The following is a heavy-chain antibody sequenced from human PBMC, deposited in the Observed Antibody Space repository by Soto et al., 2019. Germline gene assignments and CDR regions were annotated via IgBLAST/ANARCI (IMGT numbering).Heavy chain of an antibody. CDR2: IWYDGVNR. V-gene: IGHV3-33*01. CDR3: VRDPYLPAAGRLSSLQY. D-gene: IGHD2-2*01. Sequence: PRGSLRLSCAASGFSFSSYAMHWVRQAPGKGLEWVAVIWYDGVNRYYADSVKGRFTISRDNSNNTLYVQMNSLKAEDTAVYYCVRDPYLPAAGRLSSLQYWGPGTRVTVSS. J-gene: IGHJ4*02. CDR1: GFSFSSYA.